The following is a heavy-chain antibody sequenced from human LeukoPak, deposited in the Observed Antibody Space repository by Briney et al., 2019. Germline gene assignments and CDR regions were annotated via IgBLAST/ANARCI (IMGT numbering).Heavy chain of an antibody. Sequence: PGGSLRLSCAASGFTVSSNYMSWVRQAPGKGLEWVSVIYSGGSTYYADSVKGRFTISRDNSKNTLYLQMNSLRAEDTAVYYCAKDRFYYYDSSGYQDYWGQGTLVTVSS. CDR2: IYSGGST. J-gene: IGHJ4*02. CDR3: AKDRFYYYDSSGYQDY. D-gene: IGHD3-22*01. V-gene: IGHV3-53*01. CDR1: GFTVSSNY.